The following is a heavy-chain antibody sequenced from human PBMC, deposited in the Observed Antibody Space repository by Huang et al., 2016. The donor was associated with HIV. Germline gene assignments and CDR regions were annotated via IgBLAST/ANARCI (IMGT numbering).Heavy chain of an antibody. V-gene: IGHV3-13*01. CDR2: IGTVGDT. J-gene: IGHJ6*02. D-gene: IGHD2-15*01. Sequence: EVQLVESGGALVQPGGSLRLSCAASGFTCSSYDMHWVRHGKVKGLEGVSSIGTVGDTYYPGSGKDRFTISREDAKNSLYLQMNSLRAGDTAVYYCARGAAPSTVYYYYYGLDVWGHGTSVTVSS. CDR3: ARGAAPSTVYYYYYGLDV. CDR1: GFTCSSYD.